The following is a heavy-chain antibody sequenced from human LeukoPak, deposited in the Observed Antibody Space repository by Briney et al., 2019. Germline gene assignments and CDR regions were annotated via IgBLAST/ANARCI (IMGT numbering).Heavy chain of an antibody. Sequence: SVKVSCKASGGTFSSYAISWVRQAPGQGLEWMGRIIPILGIANYAQKFQGRVTMTEDTSIDTAYMELSSLRSEDTAVYYCVTGFTTMAVDYFDYWGQGTLVTDSP. CDR2: IIPILGIA. CDR3: VTGFTTMAVDYFDY. V-gene: IGHV1-69*04. CDR1: GGTFSSYA. J-gene: IGHJ4*02. D-gene: IGHD5-18*01.